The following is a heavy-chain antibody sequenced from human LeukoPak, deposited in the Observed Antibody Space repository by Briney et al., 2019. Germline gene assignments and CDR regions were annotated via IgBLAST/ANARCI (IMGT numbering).Heavy chain of an antibody. CDR3: ARSGGDAFDI. Sequence: GGSLRLSCAASGFTFSSYSMNWVRQAPGKGLEWVSYISSSGGTIYYADSVKGRFTISRDNSKNTLYLQMKSLRAEDTAVYYCARSGGDAFDIWGQGTMVIVSS. D-gene: IGHD3-10*01. V-gene: IGHV3-48*01. CDR2: ISSSGGTI. CDR1: GFTFSSYS. J-gene: IGHJ3*02.